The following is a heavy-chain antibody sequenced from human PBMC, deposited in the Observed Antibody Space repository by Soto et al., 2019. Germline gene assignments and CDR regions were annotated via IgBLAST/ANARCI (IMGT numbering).Heavy chain of an antibody. CDR3: ARPVYSSSSVYFDY. CDR1: GYNFTRYW. CDR2: IYPGDSDT. J-gene: IGHJ4*02. D-gene: IGHD6-6*01. V-gene: IGHV5-51*01. Sequence: PGEALKISCTVSGYNFTRYWIGWVRQMPGKGLEWMGIIYPGDSDTRYSPSFQGQVTISADKSISTAYLQWSSLKASDTAMYYCARPVYSSSSVYFDYWGQGTLVTVSS.